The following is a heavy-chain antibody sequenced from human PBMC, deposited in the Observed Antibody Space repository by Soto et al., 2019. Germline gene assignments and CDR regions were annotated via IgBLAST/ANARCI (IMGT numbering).Heavy chain of an antibody. CDR2: MSWDGSDE. V-gene: IGHV3-30*18. D-gene: IGHD2-15*01. CDR3: AKEGCSGGICYGFDY. Sequence: QVQLVESGGGVVQPGRSLRLSCAASGFTFSSYGMHWVRQAPGKGLEWVAVMSWDGSDEFYEETVKGRFTVSRDNSGNTLYLQMNSLRPEDTAVYYCAKEGCSGGICYGFDYWGQGTLVTVSS. J-gene: IGHJ4*02. CDR1: GFTFSSYG.